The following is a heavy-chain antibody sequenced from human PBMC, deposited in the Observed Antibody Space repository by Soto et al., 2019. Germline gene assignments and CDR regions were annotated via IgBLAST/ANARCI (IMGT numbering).Heavy chain of an antibody. J-gene: IGHJ5*02. CDR2: IYSSGST. CDR1: GGDISTYY. Sequence: QVQLQESGPGLVKPSETLSLTCTVSGGDISTYYWTWIRQPAGKGLEWLGRIYSSGSTKYNPSLKSRVTMSLDTSKNQFSLKLSSVTAADTAVYYCARGQRFSDWFDPWCQGTLVTVSS. D-gene: IGHD3-3*01. CDR3: ARGQRFSDWFDP. V-gene: IGHV4-4*07.